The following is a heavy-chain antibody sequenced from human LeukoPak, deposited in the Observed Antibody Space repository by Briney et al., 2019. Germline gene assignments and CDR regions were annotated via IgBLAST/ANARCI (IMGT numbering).Heavy chain of an antibody. D-gene: IGHD1-1*01. CDR1: GFTFSSYA. CDR2: IKEDGTEK. CDR3: VRESRPGGAMGLYHNLDY. Sequence: GGSLRLSCAASGFTFSSYAMSWVRQTPGKGLEWVANIKEDGTEKNLVDSVKGRFTISRDNTKNLLFLEMNNLRGDDTAIYYCVRESRPGGAMGLYHNLDYWGQGTLVAVSS. V-gene: IGHV3-7*01. J-gene: IGHJ4*02.